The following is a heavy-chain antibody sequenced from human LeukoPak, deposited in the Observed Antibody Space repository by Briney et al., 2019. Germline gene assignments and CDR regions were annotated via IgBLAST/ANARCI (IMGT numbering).Heavy chain of an antibody. Sequence: PGGSLRLSCAASGFTFSSYAMSWVRQAPGKGLEWVSAISGSGGSTYYADSVKGRFTISRDNSKNTLYLQMNSLRAEDTAVYYCARDKRRYDSSGYLTRTPYFDYWGQGTLVTVSS. D-gene: IGHD3-22*01. V-gene: IGHV3-23*01. CDR3: ARDKRRYDSSGYLTRTPYFDY. CDR1: GFTFSSYA. J-gene: IGHJ4*02. CDR2: ISGSGGST.